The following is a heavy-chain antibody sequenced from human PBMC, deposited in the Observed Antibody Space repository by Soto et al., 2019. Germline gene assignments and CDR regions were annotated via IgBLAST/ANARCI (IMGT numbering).Heavy chain of an antibody. CDR2: IYSSGSA. CDR3: YYYGMDV. J-gene: IGHJ6*02. CDR1: GASISSFY. V-gene: IGHV4-4*07. Sequence: SETLSLTCTVSGASISSFYCSWIRQPAGKGLEWIGRIYSSGSANFNPSLNSRVSMSVDTSKNQFSLRLNSVTAADTAMYYYYYYGMDVWGQGTTVTVSS.